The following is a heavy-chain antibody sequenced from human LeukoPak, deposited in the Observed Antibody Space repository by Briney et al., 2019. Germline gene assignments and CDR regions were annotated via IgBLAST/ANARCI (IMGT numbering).Heavy chain of an antibody. Sequence: GGSLRLSCATSGFTFSTYSMNWVRQAPGKGLEWVSSIGTSSSSIYYADSVRGRFTISRDNARNSLYLQMNSLRAEDTAVYYCVRIPNSANFPNWFDPWGQGTLVTVSS. V-gene: IGHV3-21*01. CDR1: GFTFSTYS. J-gene: IGHJ5*02. D-gene: IGHD2/OR15-2a*01. CDR3: VRIPNSANFPNWFDP. CDR2: IGTSSSSI.